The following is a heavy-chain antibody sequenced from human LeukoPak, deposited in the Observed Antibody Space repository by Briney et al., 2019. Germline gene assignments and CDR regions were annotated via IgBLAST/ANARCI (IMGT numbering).Heavy chain of an antibody. CDR3: ARGYCSSTSCHFDY. CDR1: GFTFSSYW. Sequence: GGSLRLSCAASGFTFSSYWMSWVRQAPGKGLEWVSVIYSGGSTYYADSVKGRYTISRDNSKNTLYLQMNSLRAEDTAVYYCARGYCSSTSCHFDYWGQGTLVTVSS. D-gene: IGHD2-2*01. CDR2: IYSGGST. J-gene: IGHJ4*02. V-gene: IGHV3-66*01.